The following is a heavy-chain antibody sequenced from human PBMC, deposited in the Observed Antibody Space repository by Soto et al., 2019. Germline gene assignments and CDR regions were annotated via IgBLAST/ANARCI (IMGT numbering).Heavy chain of an antibody. D-gene: IGHD3-10*01. CDR3: ARMGFNYGTESV. J-gene: IGHJ4*02. V-gene: IGHV4-30-4*01. CDR2: IYYSGST. Sequence: SETLSLTCSVSGASISIGDYYWSWIRQAPGKGLEWIGHIYYSGSTHYKASLKSRVTISVDTSKTQFSLNLTSVTAADTALYYCARMGFNYGTESVWGQGNXVTVSS. CDR1: GASISIGDYY.